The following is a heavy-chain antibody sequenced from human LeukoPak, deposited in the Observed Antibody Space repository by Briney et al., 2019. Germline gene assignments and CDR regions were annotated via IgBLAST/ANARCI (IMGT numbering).Heavy chain of an antibody. J-gene: IGHJ6*02. CDR3: ARVITMIVVVNYGMDV. CDR1: GFTLSSYW. D-gene: IGHD3-22*01. CDR2: IKQDGSEK. V-gene: IGHV3-7*03. Sequence: GGSLRLSCAASGFTLSSYWVSWVRQAPGKGLEWVANIKQDGSEKYYVDSVKGRFTISRDNAKNSLYLQMNSLRAEDTAVYYCARVITMIVVVNYGMDVWGQGTTVTVSS.